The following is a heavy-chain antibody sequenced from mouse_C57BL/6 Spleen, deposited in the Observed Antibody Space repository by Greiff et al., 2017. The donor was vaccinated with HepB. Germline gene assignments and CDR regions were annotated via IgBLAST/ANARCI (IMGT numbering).Heavy chain of an antibody. V-gene: IGHV1-42*01. J-gene: IGHJ3*01. CDR1: GYSFTGYY. Sequence: EVQLQQSGPELVKPGASVKISCKASGYSFTGYYMNWVKQSPEKSLEWIGEINPSTGGTTYNQKFKAKATLTVDKSSSTAYMQLKSLTSEDSAVYYCATDLPRGFAYWGQGTLVTVSA. CDR3: ATDLPRGFAY. CDR2: INPSTGGT.